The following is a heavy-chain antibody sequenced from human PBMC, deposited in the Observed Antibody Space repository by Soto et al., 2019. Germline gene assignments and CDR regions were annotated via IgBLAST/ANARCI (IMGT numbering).Heavy chain of an antibody. V-gene: IGHV3-30*18. J-gene: IGHJ6*02. CDR1: GFTFSSYG. D-gene: IGHD2-8*01. CDR3: AKGGGCTNGVCYLGRVIYGMDV. Sequence: QVQLVESGGGVVQPGRSLRLSCAASGFTFSSYGMHWVRQAPGKGLEWVAVISYDGSNKYYADSVKGRFTISRDNSKNTLYRKMNSLRAEDTVVYYCAKGGGCTNGVCYLGRVIYGMDVWGQGTTVTVSS. CDR2: ISYDGSNK.